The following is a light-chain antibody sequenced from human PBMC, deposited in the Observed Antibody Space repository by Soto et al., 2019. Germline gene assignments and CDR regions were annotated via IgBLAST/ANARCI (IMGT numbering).Light chain of an antibody. J-gene: IGKJ5*01. CDR1: QSISKF. Sequence: DIQMTQSPSTLSASVGDRVTITRRASQSISKFLSWYQQRPGTAPKLLIYAASSLESGVPSRFSGSGSGTDFTLTISSLQPEDFATYYCQQNYNTPITLGQGTRLENK. CDR3: QQNYNTPIT. V-gene: IGKV1-39*01. CDR2: AAS.